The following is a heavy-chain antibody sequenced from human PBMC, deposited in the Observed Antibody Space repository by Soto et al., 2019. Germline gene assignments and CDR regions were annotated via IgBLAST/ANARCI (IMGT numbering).Heavy chain of an antibody. CDR2: IKSKTDGGTT. D-gene: IGHD6-19*01. CDR1: GFTFSNAW. Sequence: GGSLRLSCAASGFTFSNAWMNWVRQAPGKGLEWVGRIKSKTDGGTTDYAAPVKGRFTISRDDSKNTLYLQMNSLKTEDTAVYYCTTGSSGWYVMVDPYGMDVWGQGTTVTVSS. J-gene: IGHJ6*02. CDR3: TTGSSGWYVMVDPYGMDV. V-gene: IGHV3-15*07.